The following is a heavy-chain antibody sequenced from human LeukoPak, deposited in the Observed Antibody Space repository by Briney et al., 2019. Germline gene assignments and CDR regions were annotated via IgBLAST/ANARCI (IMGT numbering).Heavy chain of an antibody. Sequence: PGGSLRLSCAASGFTFSSYGMHWVRQAPGKGLEWVSSVSSSSTSIYYADSLKGRFTISRDNAKNSLFLQVNSLRDEDTAVYYCARGPPCSSTSCYVTGAFDFWGQGTMVTVSS. D-gene: IGHD2-2*01. CDR1: GFTFSSYG. J-gene: IGHJ3*01. CDR2: VSSSSTSI. V-gene: IGHV3-21*01. CDR3: ARGPPCSSTSCYVTGAFDF.